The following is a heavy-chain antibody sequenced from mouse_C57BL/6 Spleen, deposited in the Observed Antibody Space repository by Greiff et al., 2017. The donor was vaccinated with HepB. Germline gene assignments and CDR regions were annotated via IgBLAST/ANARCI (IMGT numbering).Heavy chain of an antibody. CDR1: GYTFTSYW. CDR3: ARKDYYGSSYGFDY. D-gene: IGHD1-1*01. J-gene: IGHJ2*01. CDR2: IYPSDSET. V-gene: IGHV1-61*01. Sequence: QVQLKQPGAELVRPGSSVKLSCKASGYTFTSYWMDWVKQRPGQGLEWIGNIYPSDSETHYNQKFKDKATLTVDKSSSTAYMQLSSLTSEDSAVYYCARKDYYGSSYGFDYWGQGTTLTVSS.